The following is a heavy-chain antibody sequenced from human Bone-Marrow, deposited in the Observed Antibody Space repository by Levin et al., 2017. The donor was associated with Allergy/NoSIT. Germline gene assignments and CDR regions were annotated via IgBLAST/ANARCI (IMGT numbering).Heavy chain of an antibody. CDR2: IIPIFGTT. CDR3: ARDKNRGLRYFDWSYMDV. V-gene: IGHV1-69*13. D-gene: IGHD3-9*01. Sequence: GASVKVSCKASGGTFSSYGINWVRQAPGEGLEWLGGIIPIFGTTNDAQKFQGRVTITADDSTSTVYMELTSLRSEDTAIYYCARDKNRGLRYFDWSYMDVWGQGTSVIVSS. J-gene: IGHJ6*02. CDR1: GGTFSSYG.